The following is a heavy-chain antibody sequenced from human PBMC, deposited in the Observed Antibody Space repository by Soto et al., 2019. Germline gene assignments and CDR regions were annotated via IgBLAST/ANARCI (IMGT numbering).Heavy chain of an antibody. J-gene: IGHJ6*03. D-gene: IGHD1-26*01. CDR2: IVVGSGNT. Sequence: SVKVSCKASGFTFTSSAMQWVRQARGQRLEWIGWIVVGSGNTNYAQKFQERVTITRDMSTSTAYMELSSLRSEDTAVYYCAAGGVYGRGSNYYYMDVWGKGTTVTVSS. V-gene: IGHV1-58*02. CDR3: AAGGVYGRGSNYYYMDV. CDR1: GFTFTSSA.